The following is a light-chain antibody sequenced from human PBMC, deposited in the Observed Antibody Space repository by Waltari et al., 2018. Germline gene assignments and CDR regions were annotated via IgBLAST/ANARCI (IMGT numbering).Light chain of an antibody. CDR3: SSYISSSTLEL. Sequence: QSALTQPASVSGSPGQSITISCTGTSSDVGAYNYVSWYQQHPGKAPKLMIFYVSNRPSGVSNRVSGSKSGNTASLTISGLQAEDEAGYYCSSYISSSTLELFGGGTSLTVL. CDR2: YVS. J-gene: IGLJ2*01. V-gene: IGLV2-14*03. CDR1: SSDVGAYNY.